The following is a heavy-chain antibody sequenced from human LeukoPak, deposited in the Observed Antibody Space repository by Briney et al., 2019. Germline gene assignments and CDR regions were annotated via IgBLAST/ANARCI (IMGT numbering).Heavy chain of an antibody. J-gene: IGHJ5*02. V-gene: IGHV4-34*01. Sequence: SSETLSLTCAVHGGSFSGYYWSWIRQPPGKGLDWIGEINHSGSTNYNPSLKSRVAISVDTSKNQFSLKLSSVSAADTAVYYCARGGYCSRTSCYGGGFDPWGQGTLVTVSS. CDR2: INHSGST. CDR3: ARGGYCSRTSCYGGGFDP. CDR1: GGSFSGYY. D-gene: IGHD2-2*01.